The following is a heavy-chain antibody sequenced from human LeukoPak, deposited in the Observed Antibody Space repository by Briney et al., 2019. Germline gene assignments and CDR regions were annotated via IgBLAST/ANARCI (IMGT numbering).Heavy chain of an antibody. CDR3: AKDFDGYTHGNLDF. CDR1: GFTFRTYG. D-gene: IGHD5-18*01. J-gene: IGHJ4*02. CDR2: IRCEGSNK. V-gene: IGHV3-30*02. Sequence: PGGSLRLSCAASGFTFRTYGMQWVRQARGKGLEGVGFIRCEGSNKYYADAVKGRFTISRDNSKNTLYLQMNRLRAEDTAVYYCAKDFDGYTHGNLDFWGQGTLVTVSS.